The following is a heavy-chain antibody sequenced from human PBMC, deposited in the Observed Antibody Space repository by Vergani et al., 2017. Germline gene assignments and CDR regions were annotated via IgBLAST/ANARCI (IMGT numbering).Heavy chain of an antibody. J-gene: IGHJ4*02. CDR2: ISYDGSNK. V-gene: IGHV3-30-3*01. Sequence: QVQLVESGGGVVQPGRSLRLSCAASGFTFSSYAMHWVRQAPGKGLEWVAVISYDGSNKYYADSVKGRFTISRDNSKNTLYLRMNSLRAEDTAVYYCARQKGYSSSSFDYWGQGTLVTVSS. CDR3: ARQKGYSSSSFDY. D-gene: IGHD6-6*01. CDR1: GFTFSSYA.